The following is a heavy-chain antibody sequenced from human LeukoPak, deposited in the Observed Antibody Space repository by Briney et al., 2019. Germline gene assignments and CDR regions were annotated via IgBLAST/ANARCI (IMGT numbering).Heavy chain of an antibody. CDR1: GGSISSYY. CDR2: IYTSGST. Sequence: SETLSLTCTVSGGSISSYYWSWIRQPPGKGLEWIGYIYTSGSTKYSPSLKSRVPTSVDPSKNQFSLKLSSVTAADTAVYYCASLGRGYWFDPWGQGTLVTVSS. CDR3: ASLGRGYWFDP. J-gene: IGHJ5*02. D-gene: IGHD1-14*01. V-gene: IGHV4-4*09.